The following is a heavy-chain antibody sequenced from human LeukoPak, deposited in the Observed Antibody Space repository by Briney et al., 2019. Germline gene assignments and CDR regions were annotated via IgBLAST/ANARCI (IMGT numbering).Heavy chain of an antibody. CDR2: ISYDGSNK. Sequence: GGSLRLSYAASGFTFSSYAMHWVRQAPGKGLEWVAVISYDGSNKYYADSVKGRFTISRDNSKNTLYLQMNSLRAEDTAVYYCARGKYQLLDYYYYGMDVRGQGTTVTVSS. D-gene: IGHD2-2*01. V-gene: IGHV3-30-3*01. J-gene: IGHJ6*02. CDR3: ARGKYQLLDYYYYGMDV. CDR1: GFTFSSYA.